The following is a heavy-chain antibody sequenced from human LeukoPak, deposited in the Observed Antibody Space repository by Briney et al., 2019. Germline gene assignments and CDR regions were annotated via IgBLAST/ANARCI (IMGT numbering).Heavy chain of an antibody. J-gene: IGHJ3*02. Sequence: QPGGSPRLSCAASGFTVSSNYMSWVRQAPGKGLEWVSVIYSGGSTYYADSVKGRFTISRDNSKNTPYLQMNSLRAEDTAVYYCARDLRYCSSASCSENGAFDIWGQGTRVTVCS. CDR3: ARDLRYCSSASCSENGAFDI. D-gene: IGHD2-2*01. CDR2: IYSGGST. V-gene: IGHV3-53*01. CDR1: GFTVSSNY.